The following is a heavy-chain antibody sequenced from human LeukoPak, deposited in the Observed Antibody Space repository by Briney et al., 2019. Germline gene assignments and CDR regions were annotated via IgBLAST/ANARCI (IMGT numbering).Heavy chain of an antibody. D-gene: IGHD6-19*01. CDR3: ARSRYSSGCPDY. Sequence: ASVKVSCKASGGTFSNYGISWVRQAPGQGLEWMGIINPSGGSTSYAQKFQGRVTMTRDMSTSTVYMELSSLRSEDTAVYYCARSRYSSGCPDYWGQGTLVTVSS. CDR1: GGTFSNYG. J-gene: IGHJ4*02. CDR2: INPSGGST. V-gene: IGHV1-46*01.